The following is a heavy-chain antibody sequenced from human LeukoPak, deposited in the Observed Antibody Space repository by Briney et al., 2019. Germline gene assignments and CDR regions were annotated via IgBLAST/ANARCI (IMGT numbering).Heavy chain of an antibody. J-gene: IGHJ1*01. V-gene: IGHV3-23*01. Sequence: PGGSLRLSCAASGFTFSSYAMSWVRQAPGKGLEWVSAISGSGGSTYYADSVKGRFTISRDNSKNTLYLQMNSLRAEDTAVYYCAKDPRGSYFSRPPAEYFQHWGQGTLVTVSS. D-gene: IGHD1-26*01. CDR3: AKDPRGSYFSRPPAEYFQH. CDR2: ISGSGGST. CDR1: GFTFSSYA.